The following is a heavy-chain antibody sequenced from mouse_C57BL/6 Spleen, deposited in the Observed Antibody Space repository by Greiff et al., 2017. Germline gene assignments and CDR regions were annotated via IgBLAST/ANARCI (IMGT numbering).Heavy chain of an antibody. D-gene: IGHD1-1*01. V-gene: IGHV1-69*01. CDR1: GYTFTSYW. CDR3: ARGRGSSLYYFDY. Sequence: VQLQQPGAELVMPGASVKLSCKASGYTFTSYWMHWVKQRPGQGLEWIGEIDPSDSYTNYNQKFKGKSTLTVDKSSSTAYMQLSSLTSEDSAVYYCARGRGSSLYYFDYWGQGTTLTVSS. CDR2: IDPSDSYT. J-gene: IGHJ2*01.